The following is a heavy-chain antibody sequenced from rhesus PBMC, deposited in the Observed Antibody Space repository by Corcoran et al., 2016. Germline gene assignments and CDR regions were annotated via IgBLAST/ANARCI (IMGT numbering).Heavy chain of an antibody. CDR3: ARSNDLDY. Sequence: QVQLQESGPGLGKPSESLSLTCTVSGGSISGYYWNWIRQPPGKGLEWIGNIYGSDSTTNYNPSLKSRVTLSVDTSKNQLSLQMNSLRTEDTAVYYCARSNDLDYWGQGVLVTVSS. CDR2: IYGSDSTT. CDR1: GGSISGYY. V-gene: IGHV4S11*01. D-gene: IGHD4-29*01. J-gene: IGHJ4*01.